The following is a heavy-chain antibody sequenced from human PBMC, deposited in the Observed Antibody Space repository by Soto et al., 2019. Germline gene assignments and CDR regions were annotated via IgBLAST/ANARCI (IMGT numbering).Heavy chain of an antibody. V-gene: IGHV1-18*01. Sequence: ASVKVSCKASGYTFTSYGISWVRQAPGQGLEWMGWISAYNGNTNYAQKLQGRVTMTTDTSTSTAYMELRSLRSDDTAVYYCARDRGYDSSGYYYAFDCWGQGTLVTVSS. CDR1: GYTFTSYG. CDR2: ISAYNGNT. J-gene: IGHJ4*02. CDR3: ARDRGYDSSGYYYAFDC. D-gene: IGHD3-22*01.